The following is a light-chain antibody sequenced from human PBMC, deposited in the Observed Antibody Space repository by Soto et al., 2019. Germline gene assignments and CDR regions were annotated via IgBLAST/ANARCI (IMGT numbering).Light chain of an antibody. CDR1: SSNIGNEY. CDR3: GTWDSSLSDVV. J-gene: IGLJ2*01. V-gene: IGLV1-51*01. Sequence: QSVLTQPPSVSAAPGQKVTISCSGSSSNIGNEYVSWYQQLPGTAPKLLIYDNNKRPSGIPDRFSGSKSGTSATLGITGLQTGDEADYYCGTWDSSLSDVVFGGGTKVTVL. CDR2: DNN.